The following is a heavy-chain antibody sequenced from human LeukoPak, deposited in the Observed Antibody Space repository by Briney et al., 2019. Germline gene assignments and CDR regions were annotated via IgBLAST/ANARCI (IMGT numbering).Heavy chain of an antibody. CDR2: IKKDGSEK. Sequence: GGSLRLSCAASGFSFSTYWMSWVRQAPGKGLEWVANIKKDGSEKYYVDSVKGRFTISRDNAKNSLYLQMNSLRAEDTAVYFCARDANGGDFWSGYYTYWGQGILVTVSS. CDR3: ARDANGGDFWSGYYTY. D-gene: IGHD3-3*01. V-gene: IGHV3-7*01. CDR1: GFSFSTYW. J-gene: IGHJ4*02.